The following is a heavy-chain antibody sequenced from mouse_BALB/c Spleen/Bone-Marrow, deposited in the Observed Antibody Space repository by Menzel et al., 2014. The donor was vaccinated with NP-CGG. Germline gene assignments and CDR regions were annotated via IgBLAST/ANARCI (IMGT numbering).Heavy chain of an antibody. CDR2: IWSGGST. V-gene: IGHV2-2*02. Sequence: QVQLQQPGPGLVQPSQSLSITCTVSGFSLTSYGVHWVRQSPGNGLEWLGVIWSGGSTDYNAAFISRLSISKDNSKSQVFFKMNSLQANDTAIYYCARTGFDYWGQGTTLTVSS. J-gene: IGHJ2*01. CDR1: GFSLTSYG. D-gene: IGHD4-1*01. CDR3: ARTGFDY.